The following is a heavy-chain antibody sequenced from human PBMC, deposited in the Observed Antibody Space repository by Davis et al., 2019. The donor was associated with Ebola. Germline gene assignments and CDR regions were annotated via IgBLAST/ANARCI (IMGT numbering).Heavy chain of an antibody. Sequence: GGSLRLSCAASGFTFSSYWMSWVRQTPGKGLEWVANIKQDGSEKYYVDSVKGRFTISRDNAKNSLYLQMNSLRAEDTAVYYCARERRLRYYYYMDVWGKGTTVTVSS. CDR2: IKQDGSEK. D-gene: IGHD3-3*01. CDR1: GFTFSSYW. J-gene: IGHJ6*03. V-gene: IGHV3-7*03. CDR3: ARERRLRYYYYMDV.